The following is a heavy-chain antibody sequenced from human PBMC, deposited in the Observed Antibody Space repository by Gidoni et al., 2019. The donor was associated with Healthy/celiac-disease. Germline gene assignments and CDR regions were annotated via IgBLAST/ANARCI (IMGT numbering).Heavy chain of an antibody. CDR2: MNPNSGNT. CDR1: GYTFTSYD. Sequence: QVQLVQSGAEVKKPGASVKVSCKASGYTFTSYDINWVRQATGQGLEWMGWMNPNSGNTGYAQKFQGRVTMTRNTSISTAYMELSSLRSEDTAVYYCASGVRGVVAATPTYYYGMDVWGQGTTVTVSS. D-gene: IGHD2-15*01. V-gene: IGHV1-8*01. J-gene: IGHJ6*02. CDR3: ASGVRGVVAATPTYYYGMDV.